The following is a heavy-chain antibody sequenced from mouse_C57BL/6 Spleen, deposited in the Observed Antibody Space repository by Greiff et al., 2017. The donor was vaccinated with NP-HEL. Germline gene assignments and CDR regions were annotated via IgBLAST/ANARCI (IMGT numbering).Heavy chain of an antibody. V-gene: IGHV1-22*01. CDR2: INPNNGGT. Sequence: EVQLQQSGPELVKPGASVKMSCKASGYTFTDYNMHWVKQSHGKSLEWIGYINPNNGGTSYNQKFKGKATLTVNKSSSTAYMELRSLTSEDSAVYSGARKGVSGGGFDYWGQGTTLTVSS. J-gene: IGHJ2*01. D-gene: IGHD1-3*01. CDR3: ARKGVSGGGFDY. CDR1: GYTFTDYN.